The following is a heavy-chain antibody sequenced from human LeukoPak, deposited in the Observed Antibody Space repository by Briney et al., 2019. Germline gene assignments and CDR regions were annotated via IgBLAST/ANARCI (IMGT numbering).Heavy chain of an antibody. J-gene: IGHJ5*02. CDR3: ARAGPPAFDP. Sequence: VGSLRLSCAASGFTFTNFEMNWVRQAPGKGLEWVSYISYSGSTTSYADSVKGRFTISRDNAKNSLYLQMNSLRAEDTAVYYCARAGPPAFDPWGQATMVTVSS. CDR2: ISYSGSTT. V-gene: IGHV3-48*03. CDR1: GFTFTNFE.